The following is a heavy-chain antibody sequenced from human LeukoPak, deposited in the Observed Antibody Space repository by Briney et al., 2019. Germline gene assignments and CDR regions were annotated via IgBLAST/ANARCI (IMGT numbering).Heavy chain of an antibody. D-gene: IGHD2/OR15-2a*01. J-gene: IGHJ4*02. CDR2: INPNSGGT. Sequence: ASVKVSCKASGYTFTGYYMHWVRQAPGQGLEWMGWINPNSGGTNYAQKFQGRVTMTRDTSISTAYMELSSLRSDDTAVYYCARVEGENADYSDYWGQGTLVTVSS. CDR3: ARVEGENADYSDY. CDR1: GYTFTGYY. V-gene: IGHV1-2*02.